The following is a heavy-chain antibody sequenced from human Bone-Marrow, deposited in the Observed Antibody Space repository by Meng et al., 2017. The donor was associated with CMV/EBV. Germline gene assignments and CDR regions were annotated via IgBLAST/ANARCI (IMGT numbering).Heavy chain of an antibody. Sequence: SCTVSGGSVSSGSYYWSWIRQPPGKGLEWIASIYYSGSTYYNPSLESRVTISVDTSKNQFSLKVSSVTAADTAVYYCARTGSYSHFDYWGQGTLVTVSS. J-gene: IGHJ4*02. CDR1: GGSVSSGSYY. CDR2: IYYSGST. CDR3: ARTGSYSHFDY. V-gene: IGHV4-39*07. D-gene: IGHD1-26*01.